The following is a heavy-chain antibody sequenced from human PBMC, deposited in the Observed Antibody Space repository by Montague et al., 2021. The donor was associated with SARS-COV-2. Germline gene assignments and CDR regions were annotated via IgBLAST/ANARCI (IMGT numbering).Heavy chain of an antibody. CDR3: ARMTMSTAMDV. CDR2: IDWDDDK. V-gene: IGHV2-70*11. CDR1: GFSLSTSGMC. D-gene: IGHD5/OR15-5a*01. J-gene: IGHJ6*02. Sequence: AVAKPTKTLTLTCTFSGFSLSTSGMCVSWIRQPPGKALEWLARIDWDDDKYYSTSLETRLTISKDTSKNQVVLTMTNMDPVDTATYYCARMTMSTAMDVWGQGTTVTVSS.